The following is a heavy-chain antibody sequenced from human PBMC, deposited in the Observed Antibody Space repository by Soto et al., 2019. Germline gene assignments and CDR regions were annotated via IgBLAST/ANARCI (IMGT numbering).Heavy chain of an antibody. Sequence: GGSLRLSCSASGFTFSGYAMHWVRQAPGKGLEYVSAISSNGGSTYYADSVKGRFTISRDNSKNTLYLQMSSLRAEDTAVYYCVKDTSYYYDSPFDYWGQGTLVTVSS. V-gene: IGHV3-64D*08. CDR1: GFTFSGYA. J-gene: IGHJ4*02. CDR2: ISSNGGST. D-gene: IGHD3-22*01. CDR3: VKDTSYYYDSPFDY.